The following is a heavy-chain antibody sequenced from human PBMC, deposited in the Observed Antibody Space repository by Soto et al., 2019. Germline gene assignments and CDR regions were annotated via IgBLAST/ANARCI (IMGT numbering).Heavy chain of an antibody. J-gene: IGHJ6*02. Sequence: QVQLQESGPGLVKPSGTLSLTCAVSSGSITNSNWWSWVRQPPGKGLEWIGEIFHNGNTYYNPSLKSRVTISVDTSKNQFSVNLRSVTAADTAVYYCARRTWGMDVWGQGTTVTVSS. CDR3: ARRTWGMDV. V-gene: IGHV4-4*02. CDR2: IFHNGNT. D-gene: IGHD2-8*01. CDR1: SGSITNSNW.